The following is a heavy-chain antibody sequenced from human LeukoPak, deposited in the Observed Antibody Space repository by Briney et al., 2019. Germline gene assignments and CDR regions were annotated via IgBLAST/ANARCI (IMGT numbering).Heavy chain of an antibody. CDR3: ARLYGGYSYGYFDY. CDR1: GGSISSYY. V-gene: IGHV4-59*08. Sequence: SETLSLTCTVSGGSISSYYWSWIRQPPGKGLEWFGYIYYSGSTNYNPSLKSRVTISVDTSKNQFSLKLSSVTAADTAVYYCARLYGGYSYGYFDYWGQGTLVTVSS. CDR2: IYYSGST. J-gene: IGHJ4*02. D-gene: IGHD5-18*01.